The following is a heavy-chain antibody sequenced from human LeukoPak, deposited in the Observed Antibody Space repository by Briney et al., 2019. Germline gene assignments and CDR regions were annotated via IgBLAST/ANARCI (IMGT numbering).Heavy chain of an antibody. J-gene: IGHJ4*02. D-gene: IGHD3-10*01. V-gene: IGHV1-8*01. Sequence: ASVKVSCKASGYTFTSYDINWVRQATGQGREWMGWMNPNSGNTGYAQKFQGRVTMTRNTSISTAYMELSSLRSEDTAVYYCARRTASMVRGVEDYWGQGTLVTVSS. CDR1: GYTFTSYD. CDR3: ARRTASMVRGVEDY. CDR2: MNPNSGNT.